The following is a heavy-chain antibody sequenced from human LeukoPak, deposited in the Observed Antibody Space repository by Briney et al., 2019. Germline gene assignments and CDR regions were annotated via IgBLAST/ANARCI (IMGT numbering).Heavy chain of an antibody. V-gene: IGHV4-59*01. J-gene: IGHJ4*02. D-gene: IGHD3-22*01. CDR1: GGSISSYY. CDR2: IYYSGST. CDR3: ASYSSGYYYGY. Sequence: PSETLSLTCTVSGGSISSYYWSWIRQPPGKGLEWIGYIYYSGSTNYNPSLKSRVTISVDTSKNQFSLKLSSVTAADTAVYYCASYSSGYYYGYWGQGTLLTVSS.